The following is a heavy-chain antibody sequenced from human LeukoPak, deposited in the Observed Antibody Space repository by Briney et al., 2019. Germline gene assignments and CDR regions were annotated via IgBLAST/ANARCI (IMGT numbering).Heavy chain of an antibody. D-gene: IGHD2-2*02. Sequence: SVKVSCKASGGTFSSYAISWVRQAPGQGLEWMGGIIPIFGTANYAQKFQGRVTITADESTSTAYMGLSSLRSEDTAVYYCARDQDHTCAFDIWGQGTMVTVSS. CDR2: IIPIFGTA. V-gene: IGHV1-69*13. CDR3: ARDQDHTCAFDI. CDR1: GGTFSSYA. J-gene: IGHJ3*02.